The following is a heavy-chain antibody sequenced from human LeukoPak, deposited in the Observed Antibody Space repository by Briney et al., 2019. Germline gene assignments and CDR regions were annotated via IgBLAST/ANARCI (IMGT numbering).Heavy chain of an antibody. CDR2: INTNTGNP. V-gene: IGHV7-4-1*02. Sequence: ASVKVSCKASGYTFTSYAMNWVRQAPGQGLEWMGWINTNTGNPTYAQGFTGRFVFSLDTSFSTAYLQISSLKAEDTAVYYCARVSWLVGRNSSDYWGQGTLVTVSS. D-gene: IGHD6-19*01. J-gene: IGHJ4*02. CDR1: GYTFTSYA. CDR3: ARVSWLVGRNSSDY.